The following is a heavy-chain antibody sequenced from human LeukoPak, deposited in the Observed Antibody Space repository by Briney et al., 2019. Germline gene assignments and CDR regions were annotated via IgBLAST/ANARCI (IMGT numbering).Heavy chain of an antibody. CDR1: GGSISSYY. CDR3: ARRGSGSYGGLDY. J-gene: IGHJ4*02. V-gene: IGHV4-59*08. D-gene: IGHD1-26*01. CDR2: IYYSGST. Sequence: SETLSLTCTVSGGSISSYYWSWIRQPPGKGLEWIGYIYYSGSTNYNPSLKSRVTISVATSKNQFSLKLSSVTAADTAVYYCARRGSGSYGGLDYWGQGTLVTVSS.